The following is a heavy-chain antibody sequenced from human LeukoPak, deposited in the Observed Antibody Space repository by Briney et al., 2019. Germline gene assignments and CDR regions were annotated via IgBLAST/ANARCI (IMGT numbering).Heavy chain of an antibody. J-gene: IGHJ6*03. CDR3: AKSGRIAAPPELYYYYYMDV. Sequence: ASVKVSCKVSGYTFTDYYMHWVQQAPGKGLEWMGLVDPEDGETIYAEKFQGRVTITADTSTDTAYMELSSLRSEDTAVYYCAKSGRIAAPPELYYYYYMDVWGKGTTVTVSS. CDR1: GYTFTDYY. V-gene: IGHV1-69-2*01. D-gene: IGHD6-6*01. CDR2: VDPEDGET.